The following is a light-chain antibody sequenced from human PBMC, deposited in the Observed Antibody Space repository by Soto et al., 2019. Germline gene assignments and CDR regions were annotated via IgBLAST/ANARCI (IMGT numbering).Light chain of an antibody. V-gene: IGKV1-39*01. CDR3: QQNYNTLIT. CDR1: QSISRY. CDR2: GAS. J-gene: IGKJ5*01. Sequence: DIQMTQSPSSLSASIGDTVTITCRASQSISRYLNWYQQKPGKAPKLLIYGASSLQSGVPSRFSGSGSGTDFTLTISSLQPEDFTTYYCQQNYNTLITFGQGTRLEI.